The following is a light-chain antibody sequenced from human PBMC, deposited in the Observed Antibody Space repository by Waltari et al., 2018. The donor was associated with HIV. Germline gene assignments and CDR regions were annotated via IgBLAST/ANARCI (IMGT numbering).Light chain of an antibody. Sequence: QPALTQPPSASGSPGPSVTISCTVPSNDAGGYNHVSWYQQHPGKAPKLMIYEVSKRPSGVPYRFSGSKSGNTASLTVSGLQAEDEADYYCSSYAGSNNLVFGGGTKLTVL. V-gene: IGLV2-8*01. CDR2: EVS. J-gene: IGLJ2*01. CDR1: SNDAGGYNH. CDR3: SSYAGSNNLV.